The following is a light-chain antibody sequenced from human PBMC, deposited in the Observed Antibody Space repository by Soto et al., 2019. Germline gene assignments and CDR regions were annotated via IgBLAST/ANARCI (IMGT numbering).Light chain of an antibody. CDR3: MQGLQTAWT. CDR2: LGS. Sequence: DIVMTQSPLSLPVTPGEPASISGRSSQSLLHSNGYNYLDWYLQKPGQSPQLLIYLGSNRASGVPDRFSGSGSGTDFTLKISRVEAEDVGFYYCMQGLQTAWTFGQGTKV. CDR1: QSLLHSNGYNY. J-gene: IGKJ1*01. V-gene: IGKV2-28*01.